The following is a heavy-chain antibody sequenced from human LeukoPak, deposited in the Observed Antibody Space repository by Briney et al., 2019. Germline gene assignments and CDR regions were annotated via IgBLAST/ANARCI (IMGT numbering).Heavy chain of an antibody. CDR3: AKRSSTSSGYFDF. CDR1: GFTFSSYA. J-gene: IGHJ4*02. V-gene: IGHV3-23*01. CDR2: ITGSGAYT. Sequence: GRSLRLSCAASGFTFSSYALHWVRQAPGKGLEWVSAITGSGAYTNYADSVKGRFTISRDNSKNTIYLQMNSLRAEDTAIYYCAKRSSTSSGYFDFWGRGTLVTVSS. D-gene: IGHD3-22*01.